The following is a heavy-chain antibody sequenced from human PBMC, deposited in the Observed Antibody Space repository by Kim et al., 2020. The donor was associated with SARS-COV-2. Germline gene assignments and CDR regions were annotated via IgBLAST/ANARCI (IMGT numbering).Heavy chain of an antibody. D-gene: IGHD2-21*01. J-gene: IGHJ4*02. V-gene: IGHV3-74*01. CDR1: GFTFSTYS. CDR2: INGNEGTT. Sequence: GGSLRLSCTASGFTFSTYSMRWVRQAPGKGLVWVSRINGNEGTTYYADSVKGRFTISRDDAKSTLYLQMNSLRAEDTAVYYCASRRCGGTWYYFDYWALG. CDR3: ASRRCGGTWYYFDY.